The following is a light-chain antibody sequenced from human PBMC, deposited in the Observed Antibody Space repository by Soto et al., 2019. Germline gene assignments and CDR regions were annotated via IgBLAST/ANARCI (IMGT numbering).Light chain of an antibody. CDR1: SSSIASKH. CDR3: QSYNTGNNEVI. J-gene: IGLJ2*01. V-gene: IGLV6-57*03. Sequence: NFMLTQPHSVSGSPGTTLRISCTRSSSSIASKHVQWYQHRPGSAPTAVIYDHSPRPSGVPDRFSGSIDTSSNSASLTVSGLKGEDEAHYYCQSYNTGNNEVIFGGGTKLTVL. CDR2: DHS.